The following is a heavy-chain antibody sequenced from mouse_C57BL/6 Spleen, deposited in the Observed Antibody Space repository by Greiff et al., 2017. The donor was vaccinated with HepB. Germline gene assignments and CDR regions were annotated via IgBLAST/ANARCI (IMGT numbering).Heavy chain of an antibody. J-gene: IGHJ3*01. CDR2: IYPRSGNT. CDR3: ASGSYYDYAWFAY. Sequence: QVQLQQSGAELARPGASVKLSCKASGYTFTSYGISWVKQRTGQGLEWIGEIYPRSGNTYYNEKFKGKATLTADKSSSTAYMELRSLTSEDSAVYFCASGSYYDYAWFAYWGQGTLVTVSA. CDR1: GYTFTSYG. D-gene: IGHD2-4*01. V-gene: IGHV1-81*01.